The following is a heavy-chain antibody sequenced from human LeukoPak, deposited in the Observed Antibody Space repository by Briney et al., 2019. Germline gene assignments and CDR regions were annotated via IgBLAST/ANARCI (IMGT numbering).Heavy chain of an antibody. CDR1: GFTLGSYR. V-gene: IGHV3-20*04. J-gene: IGHJ4*02. Sequence: PGGSLRLSCVGSGFTLGSYRMNWVRPAPGRGLGWVSGIYWKGGSTGYADSVKGRFTISRDNAKNSLYLQMNSLRAEDTSLYYCARGYSYGRGTGSAYWGQGTLVTVSS. CDR2: IYWKGGST. CDR3: ARGYSYGRGTGSAY. D-gene: IGHD5-18*01.